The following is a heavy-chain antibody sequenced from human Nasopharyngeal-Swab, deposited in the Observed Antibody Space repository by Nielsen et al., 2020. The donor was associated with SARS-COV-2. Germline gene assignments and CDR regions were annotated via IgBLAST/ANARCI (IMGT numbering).Heavy chain of an antibody. CDR2: ISSSSTYI. CDR1: GFTFGTYS. CDR3: AGAYGSGSYFAFDL. J-gene: IGHJ3*01. D-gene: IGHD3-10*01. Sequence: GGSLRLSCAASGFTFGTYSMNWVRQAPGKGLEWVSSISSSSTYIYYADSVKGRFTISRDNAKNSLYLQMNSLRAEDTAVYCCAGAYGSGSYFAFDLWGQGTMVTVSS. V-gene: IGHV3-21*01.